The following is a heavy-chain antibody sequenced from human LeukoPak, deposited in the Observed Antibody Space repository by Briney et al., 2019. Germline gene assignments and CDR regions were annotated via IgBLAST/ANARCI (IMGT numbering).Heavy chain of an antibody. V-gene: IGHV4-38-2*02. CDR2: VFHSGST. CDR1: GYSIISGRY. CDR3: ARSLSTAGIDY. D-gene: IGHD2-2*01. Sequence: PSETLSLTCTVSGYSIISGRYWGWIRQPPGKGLEWIGSVFHSGSTYYNPSLKSRVTISVDTSKNQFSLNLRSVTAADTAMYFCARSLSTAGIDYWGQGTLVTVSS. J-gene: IGHJ4*02.